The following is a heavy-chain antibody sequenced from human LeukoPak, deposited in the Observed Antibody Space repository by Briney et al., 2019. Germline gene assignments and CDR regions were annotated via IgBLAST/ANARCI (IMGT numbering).Heavy chain of an antibody. V-gene: IGHV4-39*07. CDR3: ASGYSYDLFDY. J-gene: IGHJ4*02. D-gene: IGHD5-18*01. CDR1: GGSISSSSYY. CDR2: INYSGNT. Sequence: PSETLSLTCTVPGGSISSSSYYWGWIRQPPGKGLQWIGSINYSGNTYYNPSLKSRVTISVDTSKNQFSLKLSSVTAADTAVYYCASGYSYDLFDYWGQGTLVTVSS.